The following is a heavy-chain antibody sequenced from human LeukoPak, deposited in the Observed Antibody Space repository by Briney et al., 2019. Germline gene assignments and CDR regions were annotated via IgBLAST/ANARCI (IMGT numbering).Heavy chain of an antibody. J-gene: IGHJ3*02. CDR3: ARDNWNYGNDAFDI. V-gene: IGHV1-18*01. D-gene: IGHD1-7*01. CDR1: GYTFTSSG. Sequence: PGASLKVSCKASGYTFTSSGISWVRQAPGQGLEWMGWISAYNGNTNYAQKLQGRVTMTTDTSTSTAYMELRSLRSDDTAVYYCARDNWNYGNDAFDIWGQGTMVTVSS. CDR2: ISAYNGNT.